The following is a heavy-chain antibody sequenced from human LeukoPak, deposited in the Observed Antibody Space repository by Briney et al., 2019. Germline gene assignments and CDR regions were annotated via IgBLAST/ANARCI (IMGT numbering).Heavy chain of an antibody. D-gene: IGHD3-10*01. Sequence: SDTLSLTCAVSGYAISSSNRWGWIRQAPGKGLEWIGYIHYTGSTYYSPSLKSRATMAVDMSKNQFSLKLSSVTAVDTAVYYCARNELGSGKYDPWGQGILVTVSS. V-gene: IGHV4-28*01. J-gene: IGHJ5*02. CDR1: GYAISSSNR. CDR3: ARNELGSGKYDP. CDR2: IHYTGST.